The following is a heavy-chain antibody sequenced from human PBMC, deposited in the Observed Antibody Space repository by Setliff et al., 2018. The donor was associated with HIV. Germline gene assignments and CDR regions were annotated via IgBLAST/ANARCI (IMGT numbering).Heavy chain of an antibody. CDR2: IFPTGGT. CDR1: XXSIADGXXF. V-gene: IGHV4-39*07. Sequence: PSETLSLTCSVXXDSXXSIADGXXFWGXXXQPXXXGXGWIGQIFPTGGTDYXXTLESRVTIALDMSKNQFYLRMRRVTAADTAVYFCVRAPVYCSGDCYPRYVDPWGQGTRVTVSS. CDR3: VRAPVYCSGDCYPRYVDP. J-gene: IGHJ5*02. D-gene: IGHD2-15*01.